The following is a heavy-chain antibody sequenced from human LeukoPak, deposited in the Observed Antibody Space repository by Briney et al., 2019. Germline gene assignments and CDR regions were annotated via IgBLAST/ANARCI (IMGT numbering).Heavy chain of an antibody. CDR1: GGSISSSNW. V-gene: IGHV4-4*02. J-gene: IGHJ4*02. Sequence: SETLSLTCAVSGGSISSSNWWSWVRQPPGKGLEWIGEIYHSGSTNYNPSLKSRVTISVDKSKNQFSLKLSSVTAADTAVYYCARTRPGIAVAVPPSFDYWGQGTLVTVSS. D-gene: IGHD6-19*01. CDR2: IYHSGST. CDR3: ARTRPGIAVAVPPSFDY.